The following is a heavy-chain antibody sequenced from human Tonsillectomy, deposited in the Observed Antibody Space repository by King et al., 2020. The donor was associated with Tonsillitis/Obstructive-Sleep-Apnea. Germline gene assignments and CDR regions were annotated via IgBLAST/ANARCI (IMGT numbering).Heavy chain of an antibody. CDR2: IYPGDSDT. V-gene: IGHV5-51*01. CDR1: GYTFTSHW. CDR3: ARQGYDFWSGYPSRAFDI. Sequence: VQLVESGAEVKKPGESLKISCKGSGYTFTSHWIGWVRQMPGKGLDWMGIIYPGDSDTSYSPSFQGQVTISADKSISTAYLQWSSLKASDTAMYYCARQGYDFWSGYPSRAFDIWGQGTMVTVSS. J-gene: IGHJ3*02. D-gene: IGHD3-3*01.